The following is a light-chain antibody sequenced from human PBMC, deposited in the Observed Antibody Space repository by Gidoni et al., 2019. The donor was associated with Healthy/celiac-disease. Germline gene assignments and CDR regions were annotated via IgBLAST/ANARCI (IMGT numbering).Light chain of an antibody. Sequence: SKMTQSPSSLSASEGDGVSINCRASQGISNYLALFQPKPGKAPKSLIYAASSLQSGVPSKFSCSGSGTAFTLTIISLQPDDFATYYCQHYNSYLRFTFGPGTKVDIK. J-gene: IGKJ3*01. CDR1: QGISNY. CDR2: AAS. CDR3: QHYNSYLRFT. V-gene: IGKV1-16*02.